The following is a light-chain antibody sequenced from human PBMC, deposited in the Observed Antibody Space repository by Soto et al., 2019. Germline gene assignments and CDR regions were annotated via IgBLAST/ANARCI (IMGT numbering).Light chain of an antibody. Sequence: QSVLTQPPSVSGAPGQRVTISCTGSSSNIGAGYDVHWYQQLPGTAPKLLIYGNSNRPSGVPHRFSGSKSGTSASLAITWLQAEDEADYYCQSYDSSLRVQVVFGGGTKLTVL. CDR3: QSYDSSLRVQVV. V-gene: IGLV1-40*01. J-gene: IGLJ2*01. CDR2: GNS. CDR1: SSNIGAGYD.